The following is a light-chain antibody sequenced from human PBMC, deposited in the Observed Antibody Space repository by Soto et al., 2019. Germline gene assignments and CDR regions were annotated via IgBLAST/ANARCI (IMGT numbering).Light chain of an antibody. Sequence: QSVLTQPPSVSGAPGQRVTISCTGDSSNIGTPHDVQWCQHLPGTAPKLLIYADYERPSGVPDRFSGSKSGASAALAITGLRADDEADYYCQSYDNNVSGWVFGGGTQLTVL. CDR2: ADY. J-gene: IGLJ3*02. CDR1: SSNIGTPHD. CDR3: QSYDNNVSGWV. V-gene: IGLV1-40*01.